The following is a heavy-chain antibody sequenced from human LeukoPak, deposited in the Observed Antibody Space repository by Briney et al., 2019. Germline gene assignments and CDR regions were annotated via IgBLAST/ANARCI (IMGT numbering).Heavy chain of an antibody. CDR1: GGSFSGYY. J-gene: IGHJ3*02. Sequence: SETLSLTCAVYGGSFSGYYWSWIRQPPGKGLEWIGEINHSGSTNYNPSLKSRVTISVDTSKNQFSLKLSSVTAADTAVYYCARGSPVYSWYGNALDIWGQGTMVTVSS. CDR3: ARGSPVYSWYGNALDI. D-gene: IGHD6-13*01. CDR2: INHSGST. V-gene: IGHV4-34*01.